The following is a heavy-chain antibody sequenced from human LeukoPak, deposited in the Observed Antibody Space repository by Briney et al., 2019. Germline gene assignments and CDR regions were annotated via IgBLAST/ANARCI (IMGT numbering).Heavy chain of an antibody. CDR3: ARDRSSSWTPLGYYGMDV. V-gene: IGHV3-11*04. CDR1: GFTFSDYY. CDR2: ISSSGSTI. J-gene: IGHJ6*02. Sequence: GGSLRLSCAASGFTFSDYYMSWIRQAPGKGLEWVSYISSSGSTIYYADSVKGRFTISRDNAKNSLYLQMNSLRAGDTAVYYCARDRSSSWTPLGYYGMDVWGQGTTVTVSS. D-gene: IGHD6-13*01.